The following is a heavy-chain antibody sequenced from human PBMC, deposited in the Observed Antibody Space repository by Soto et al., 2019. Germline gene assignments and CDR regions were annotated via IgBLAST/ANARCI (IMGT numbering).Heavy chain of an antibody. Sequence: QVQLQASGPGLVKPSQTLSLICTVSGGSISTGDFSWSWIRQHPGKGLEWIGDMYHSGSPYYNPSMKRRLTMSVDQSKSQGSLRLSSVTAADTAVYYCARTRGNVVGLKLEDTYFVPWGQGTLVTVSS. CDR3: ARTRGNVVGLKLEDTYFVP. V-gene: IGHV4-31*03. D-gene: IGHD2-21*01. CDR1: GGSISTGDFS. J-gene: IGHJ5*02. CDR2: MYHSGSP.